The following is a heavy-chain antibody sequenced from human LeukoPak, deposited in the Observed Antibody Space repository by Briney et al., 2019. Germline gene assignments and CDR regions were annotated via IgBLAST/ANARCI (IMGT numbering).Heavy chain of an antibody. J-gene: IGHJ4*02. CDR1: GGSISNYY. CDR2: IYSSGSS. D-gene: IGHD4-23*01. V-gene: IGHV4-4*07. CDR3: ARVETYGAKSGVYL. Sequence: NASETLSLTCTVSGGSISNYYWSWIRQPAGKGLEWIGRIYSSGSSNYNPSLKSRVTMSVDTSKNQFSLKLSSVTAADTAVYYCARVETYGAKSGVYLWGQGTLVTVSS.